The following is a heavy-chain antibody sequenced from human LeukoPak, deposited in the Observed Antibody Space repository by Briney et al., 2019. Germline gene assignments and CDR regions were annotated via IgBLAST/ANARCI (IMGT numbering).Heavy chain of an antibody. J-gene: IGHJ4*02. CDR2: IYSDGDT. D-gene: IGHD6-25*01. CDR1: GFAVFSNY. V-gene: IGHV3-66*01. Sequence: GGSLRLSCAASGFAVFSNYMNWARQAPGKGLEWVSVIYSDGDTSYADSVKGRFTISRDISKNTLYLQMDSLRAEDTAVYYCATPSGGYWGQGTLVTVSS. CDR3: ATPSGGY.